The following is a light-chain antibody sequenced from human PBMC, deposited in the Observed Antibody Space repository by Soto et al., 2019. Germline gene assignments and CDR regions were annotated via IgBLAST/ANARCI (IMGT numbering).Light chain of an antibody. CDR3: QKYNSAPLT. CDR2: AAS. CDR1: QGIGVY. Sequence: DIQMTQSPSSLSASLGDRVTITFRASQGIGVYLAWFQQKPGKVPRLLIYAASALQSGVPSRFSGGGSGTDFTLTINSLQPVDVATYYCQKYNSAPLTFGGGTKVDIK. J-gene: IGKJ4*01. V-gene: IGKV1-27*01.